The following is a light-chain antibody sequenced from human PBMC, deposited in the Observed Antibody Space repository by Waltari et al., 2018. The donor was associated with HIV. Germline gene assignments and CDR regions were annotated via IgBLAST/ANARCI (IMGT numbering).Light chain of an antibody. Sequence: EIVMTQSPATLSMSPGERATLSCRASQSVSRNLAWYQQKPGQAPRLLIYGASTRATGIPARFSGSGSGTEFTLTISSLQSEDFAVYYCQHSETFGQGTNVEIK. CDR3: QHSET. CDR2: GAS. V-gene: IGKV3-15*01. CDR1: QSVSRN. J-gene: IGKJ2*01.